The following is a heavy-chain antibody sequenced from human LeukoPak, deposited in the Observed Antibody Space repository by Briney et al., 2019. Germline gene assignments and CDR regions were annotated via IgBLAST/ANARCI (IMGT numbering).Heavy chain of an antibody. D-gene: IGHD1-26*01. CDR3: ASHSGSYYFLDY. V-gene: IGHV4-59*01. J-gene: IGHJ4*02. CDR2: IYYSGST. Sequence: PSETLPLTCTVSGGSISSYYWSWIRQPPGKGLEWIGYIYYSGSTNYNPSLKSRVTISVDTSKNQFSLKLSSVTAADTAVYYCASHSGSYYFLDYWGQGTLVTVSS. CDR1: GGSISSYY.